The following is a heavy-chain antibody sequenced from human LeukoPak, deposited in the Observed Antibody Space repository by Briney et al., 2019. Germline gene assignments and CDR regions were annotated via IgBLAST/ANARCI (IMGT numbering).Heavy chain of an antibody. V-gene: IGHV4-30-4*08. Sequence: PSQTLSLTCTVSGGSISSGDYYWSWIRQPPGKGLEWIGYIYYSGSTYYNPSLKSRVTISVDTSKNQFSLKLSSVTAADTAVYYCARDSRRGSSWYRDTRSHGGAFDIWGQGTMVTVSS. CDR1: GGSISSGDYY. CDR3: ARDSRRGSSWYRDTRSHGGAFDI. CDR2: IYYSGST. J-gene: IGHJ3*02. D-gene: IGHD6-13*01.